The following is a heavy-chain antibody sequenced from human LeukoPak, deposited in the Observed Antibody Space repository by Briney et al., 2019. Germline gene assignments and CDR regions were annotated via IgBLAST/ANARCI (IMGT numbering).Heavy chain of an antibody. D-gene: IGHD5-18*01. J-gene: IGHJ3*02. CDR1: GGSISSYY. CDR3: ARLYSYGPGGAFDI. Sequence: SETLSLTCTVSGGSISSYYWSWIRQPPRKGLEWIGYIYYSGSTNYNPSLKSRVTISVDTSKNQFSLKLSSVTAADTAVYYCARLYSYGPGGAFDIWGQGTMVTVSS. V-gene: IGHV4-59*01. CDR2: IYYSGST.